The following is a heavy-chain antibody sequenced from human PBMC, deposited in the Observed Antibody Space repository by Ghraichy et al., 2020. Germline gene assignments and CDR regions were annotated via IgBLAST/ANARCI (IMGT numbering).Heavy chain of an antibody. CDR2: IYYSGST. CDR1: GGSISSSSYY. D-gene: IGHD3-3*01. Sequence: SETLSLTCTVSGGSISSSSYYWGWIRQPPGKGLEWIGSIYYSGSTYYNPSLKSRVTISVDTSKNQFSLKLSPVTAADTALYYCASRGVVQVSDYWGQGTLVTVSS. J-gene: IGHJ4*02. CDR3: ASRGVVQVSDY. V-gene: IGHV4-39*01.